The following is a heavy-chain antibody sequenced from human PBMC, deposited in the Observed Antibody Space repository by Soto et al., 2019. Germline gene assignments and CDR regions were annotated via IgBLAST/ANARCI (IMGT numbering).Heavy chain of an antibody. V-gene: IGHV4-34*01. CDR3: ARFSEAGAAGTPGYDAFDI. J-gene: IGHJ3*02. CDR2: INHSGST. CDR1: GGSFSGYY. D-gene: IGHD6-13*01. Sequence: SETLSLTCAVYGGSFSGYYWSWIRQPPGKGLEWIGEINHSGSTNYNPSLKSRVTISVDTSKNQFSLKLGSVTAADTAVYYCARFSEAGAAGTPGYDAFDIWGQGTMVTVSS.